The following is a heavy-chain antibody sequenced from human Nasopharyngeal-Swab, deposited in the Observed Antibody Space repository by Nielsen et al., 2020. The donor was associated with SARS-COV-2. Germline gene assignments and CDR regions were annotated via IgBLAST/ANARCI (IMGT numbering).Heavy chain of an antibody. CDR2: IYSGGST. Sequence: VGQAKGKGLEWVSVIYSGGSTYYADSVKGRFTISRDNSKNTLYLQMNSLRAEDTAVYYCARLGSSSWYANWFDPWGQGTLVTVSS. CDR3: ARLGSSSWYANWFDP. J-gene: IGHJ5*02. D-gene: IGHD6-13*01. V-gene: IGHV3-53*01.